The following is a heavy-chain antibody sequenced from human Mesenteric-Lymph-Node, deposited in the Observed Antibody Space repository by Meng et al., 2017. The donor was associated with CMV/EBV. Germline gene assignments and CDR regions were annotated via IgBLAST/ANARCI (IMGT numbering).Heavy chain of an antibody. D-gene: IGHD1-1*01. CDR2: VNSDGSGT. CDR1: GFTFSNYW. J-gene: IGHJ6*02. V-gene: IGHV3-74*03. CDR3: ARDEGYTGGEGDYYYYGMDV. Sequence: GESLKISCTASGFTFSNYWMHWVRQTPGMGLVWVSRVNSDGSGTTYADSVKGRFTISRDNSKNTLYLQMNSLRAEDKAVYYCARDEGYTGGEGDYYYYGMDVWGQGTTVTVSS.